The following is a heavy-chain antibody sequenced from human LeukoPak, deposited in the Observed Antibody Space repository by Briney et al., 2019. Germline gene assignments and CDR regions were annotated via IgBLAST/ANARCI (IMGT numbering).Heavy chain of an antibody. V-gene: IGHV1-46*01. CDR3: ARESYSSSFLVGHWFDP. Sequence: GASVKVSCKASGYTFTSYYMHWVRQAPGQGLEWMGIINPSGGSTSYAQKFQGRVTMTRDMSTSTVYMELSSLRSEDTAVYYCARESYSSSFLVGHWFDPWGQGTLVTVSS. CDR1: GYTFTSYY. CDR2: INPSGGST. J-gene: IGHJ5*02. D-gene: IGHD6-13*01.